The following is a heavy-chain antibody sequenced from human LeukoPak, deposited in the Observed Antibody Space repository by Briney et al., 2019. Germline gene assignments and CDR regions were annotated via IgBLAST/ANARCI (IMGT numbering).Heavy chain of an antibody. Sequence: GGSLRLSCAASGFTFSSYAMHWVRQAPGKGLEWVAVISYDGKIKYCADSVKGRFTISRDNSKNTLYLQMNSLRAEDTAVYYCAKEYSSGWYYYYGMDVWGQGTTVTVSS. CDR1: GFTFSSYA. CDR3: AKEYSSGWYYYYGMDV. D-gene: IGHD6-19*01. V-gene: IGHV3-30*04. J-gene: IGHJ6*02. CDR2: ISYDGKIK.